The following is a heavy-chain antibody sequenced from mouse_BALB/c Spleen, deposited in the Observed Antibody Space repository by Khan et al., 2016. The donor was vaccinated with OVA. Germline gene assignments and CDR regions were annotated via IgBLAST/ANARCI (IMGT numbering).Heavy chain of an antibody. CDR3: ARYYRYDDYYAMDY. Sequence: EVQLQQSGPGLVKPSQSLSLTCTVTGYSITSDYAWNWIRQFPGNKLEWMGYISYSGSTSYNPSLKSRISITRDTSKNQFFLQLNSVTTEDTATXYCARYYRYDDYYAMDYWGQGTSVTVSS. J-gene: IGHJ4*01. CDR2: ISYSGST. V-gene: IGHV3-2*02. D-gene: IGHD2-14*01. CDR1: GYSITSDYA.